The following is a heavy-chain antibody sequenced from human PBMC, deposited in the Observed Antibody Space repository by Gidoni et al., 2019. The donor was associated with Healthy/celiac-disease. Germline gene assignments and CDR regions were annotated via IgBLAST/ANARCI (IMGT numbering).Heavy chain of an antibody. CDR3: ARWRGGYGGRFDY. V-gene: IGHV4-59*01. CDR2: IYYSGST. CDR1: GGSISSYY. Sequence: GLVKPSETLSRTCTVSGGSISSYYWSWIRPPPGKGLVWIGYIYYSGSTNYNPPLKSRVTISVDTSKNQFSLKLSSVTAADTAVYYCARWRGGYGGRFDYWGQGTLVTVSS. J-gene: IGHJ4*02. D-gene: IGHD5-12*01.